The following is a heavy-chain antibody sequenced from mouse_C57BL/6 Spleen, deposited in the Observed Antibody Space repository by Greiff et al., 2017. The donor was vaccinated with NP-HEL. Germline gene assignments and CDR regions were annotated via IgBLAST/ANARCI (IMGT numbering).Heavy chain of an antibody. CDR3: ARFITTFRYFDV. V-gene: IGHV5-17*01. CDR1: GFTFSDYG. D-gene: IGHD1-1*01. Sequence: EVKVEESGGGLVKPGGSLKLSCAASGFTFSDYGMHWVRQAPEKGLEWVAYISSGSSTIYYADTVKGRFTISRDNAKNTPFLQMTSLRSEDTAMYYCARFITTFRYFDVWGTGTTVTVSS. J-gene: IGHJ1*03. CDR2: ISSGSSTI.